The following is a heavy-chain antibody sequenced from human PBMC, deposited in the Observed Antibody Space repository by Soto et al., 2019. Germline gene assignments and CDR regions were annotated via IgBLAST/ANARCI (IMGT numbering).Heavy chain of an antibody. CDR2: IYWDYDK. Sequence: QITLKESGPTLVKPTQTLTLTCTFSGFSLNTGGLGVGWIRQPPGKALEWLALIYWDYDKRYNPSLESRLTITRDTSKNQVVLTMTNMDPVDAGTYYCVPSRCGGDCLQSSSSHFYYGLHVWGPGTTVTVSS. D-gene: IGHD2-21*02. J-gene: IGHJ6*02. CDR1: GFSLNTGGLG. CDR3: VPSRCGGDCLQSSSSHFYYGLHV. V-gene: IGHV2-5*02.